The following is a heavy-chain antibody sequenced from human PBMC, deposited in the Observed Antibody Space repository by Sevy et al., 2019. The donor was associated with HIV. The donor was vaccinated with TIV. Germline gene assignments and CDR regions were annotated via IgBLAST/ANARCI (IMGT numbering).Heavy chain of an antibody. CDR1: GFTFSSYA. D-gene: IGHD3-10*01. J-gene: IGHJ4*02. CDR3: ARFGGLWFGESDMYYFDY. Sequence: GGSLRRSCAASGFTFSSYAMHWVRQAPGKGLEWVAVISYDGSNKYYADSVKGRFTISRDNSKNTLYLQMNSLRAEDTAVYYCARFGGLWFGESDMYYFDYWGQGTLVTVSS. V-gene: IGHV3-30*04. CDR2: ISYDGSNK.